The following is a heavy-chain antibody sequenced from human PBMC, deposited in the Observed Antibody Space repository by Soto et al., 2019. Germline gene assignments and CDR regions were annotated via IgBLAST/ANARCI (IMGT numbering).Heavy chain of an antibody. V-gene: IGHV3-21*01. CDR1: GFTFSSYE. J-gene: IGHJ4*02. CDR2: ISSSSSYI. D-gene: IGHD2-21*01. Sequence: GGSLRLSCAASGFTFSSYEMNWVRQAPGKGLEWVPSISSSSSYIYYADSVKGRFTISRDNAKNSLYLQMNSLRAEDTAVYYCAKFVPSFDYWGQGTLVTVSS. CDR3: AKFVPSFDY.